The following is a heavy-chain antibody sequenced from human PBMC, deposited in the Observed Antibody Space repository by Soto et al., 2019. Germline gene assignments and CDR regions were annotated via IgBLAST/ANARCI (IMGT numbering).Heavy chain of an antibody. Sequence: ASVKASCKASGYTYTCYDMNWVRQAPGQGLEWMGWMNPNSGNTGYAQKFQGRVTMTRNTSISTAYMELSSLRSEDTAVYYCAKAIMVRGVIIRGVYFFDYWGQRTLVTVSS. CDR1: GYTYTCYD. V-gene: IGHV1-8*01. CDR3: AKAIMVRGVIIRGVYFFDY. CDR2: MNPNSGNT. J-gene: IGHJ4*02. D-gene: IGHD3-10*01.